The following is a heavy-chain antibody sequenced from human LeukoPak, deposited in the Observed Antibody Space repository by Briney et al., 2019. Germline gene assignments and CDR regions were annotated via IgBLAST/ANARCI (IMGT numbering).Heavy chain of an antibody. CDR2: INPNSGGT. J-gene: IGHJ5*02. CDR3: ARAPLWFGEFGFDP. CDR1: GYTFTGYY. V-gene: IGHV1-2*02. D-gene: IGHD3-10*01. Sequence: ASVKVSCKASGYTFTGYYMHWVRQAPGHGLGWMGWINPNSGGTNYAQKFQGRVTMTRDTSISTAYMELSRLRSDDTAVYYCARAPLWFGEFGFDPWGQGTLVTVSS.